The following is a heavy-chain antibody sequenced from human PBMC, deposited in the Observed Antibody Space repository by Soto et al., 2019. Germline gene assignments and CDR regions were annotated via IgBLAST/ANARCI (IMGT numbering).Heavy chain of an antibody. V-gene: IGHV1-18*01. D-gene: IGHD4-17*01. CDR3: AEDGTTVPTWDWSAP. CDR2: ISAYNGNT. CDR1: GYTFTSYG. Sequence: QVQLVQSGAEVKKPGASVKVSCKASGYTFTSYGISWVRQAPGQGLEWMGWISAYNGNTNYAQKLQGRVTMTTDTSTSTAYRERRSLRSDDPAVYYCAEDGTTVPTWDWSAPGGQGTLVTVSS. J-gene: IGHJ5*02.